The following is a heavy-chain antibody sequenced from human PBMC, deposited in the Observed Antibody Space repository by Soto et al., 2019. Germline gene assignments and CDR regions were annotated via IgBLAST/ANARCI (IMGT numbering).Heavy chain of an antibody. Sequence: ASVKVSCKASGYTFTSSGISWVRQAPGQGLEWMGWISAYNGNTNYAQKLQGRVTMTTDTSTSTAYMELRSLRSDDTAVYYCARVFQSFGDHQALFDSPGQGSLVTGSA. V-gene: IGHV1-18*01. CDR3: ARVFQSFGDHQALFDS. CDR1: GYTFTSSG. CDR2: ISAYNGNT. J-gene: IGHJ5*01. D-gene: IGHD3-10*01.